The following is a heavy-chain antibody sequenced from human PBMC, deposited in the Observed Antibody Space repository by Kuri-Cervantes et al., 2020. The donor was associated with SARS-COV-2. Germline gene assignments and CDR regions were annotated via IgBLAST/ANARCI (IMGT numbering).Heavy chain of an antibody. D-gene: IGHD3-3*01. V-gene: IGHV4-39*07. Sequence: GSLRLSCSVSGASISSNTYYWGWIRQPPGKGLEWIGSVSYTGNTYLNPSLKSRVTISVHTSKTQFSLNLSSVTAADTAVYYCARDAERADDFWSGYKNWLDPWGQGTLVTVSS. J-gene: IGHJ5*02. CDR3: ARDAERADDFWSGYKNWLDP. CDR2: VSYTGNT. CDR1: GASISSNTYY.